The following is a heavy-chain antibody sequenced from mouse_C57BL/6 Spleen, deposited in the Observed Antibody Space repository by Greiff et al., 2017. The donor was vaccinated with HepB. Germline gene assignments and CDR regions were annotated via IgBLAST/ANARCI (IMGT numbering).Heavy chain of an antibody. D-gene: IGHD1-1*01. CDR2: INPGSGGT. Sequence: VQLQQSGAELVRPGTSVKVSCKASGYAFTNYLIEWVKQRPGQGLEWIGVINPGSGGTNYNEKFKGKATLTADKTSSTAYMQLSSLTSEDSAVYFCARGGNYGSSDWYFDVWGTGTTVTVSS. CDR3: ARGGNYGSSDWYFDV. J-gene: IGHJ1*03. CDR1: GYAFTNYL. V-gene: IGHV1-54*01.